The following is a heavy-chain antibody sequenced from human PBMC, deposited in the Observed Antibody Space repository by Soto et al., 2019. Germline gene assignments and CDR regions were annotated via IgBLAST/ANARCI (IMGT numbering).Heavy chain of an antibody. CDR2: IYYNSDRI. CDR1: GFTSNDYA. D-gene: IGHD3-16*01. J-gene: IGHJ4*02. Sequence: EVKLVESGGGLVQPGRSLRLSCAASGFTSNDYAMHWVRRAPGKGLEWVSGIYYNSDRIDYGDSVKGRFATSRDNAKNSLYLQMNSLRPEDTAVYYCVKDVLPGGADYWGPGTLVTVSS. V-gene: IGHV3-9*02. CDR3: VKDVLPGGADY.